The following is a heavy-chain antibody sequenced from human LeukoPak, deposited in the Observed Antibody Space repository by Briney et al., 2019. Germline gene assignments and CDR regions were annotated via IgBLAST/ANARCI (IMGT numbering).Heavy chain of an antibody. CDR1: GFTFSGYA. V-gene: IGHV3-23*01. J-gene: IGHJ6*02. CDR2: ISRDGGGT. D-gene: IGHD3-3*01. Sequence: TGGSLRLSCAASGFTFSGYAMSWVRQAPGKGLEWVSAISRDGGGTYYADSVKGRFTISRDSSKNTLYLQMNSLRAEDTAVYYCAAAYFGVDQYYYGMDVWGQGTTVTVSS. CDR3: AAAYFGVDQYYYGMDV.